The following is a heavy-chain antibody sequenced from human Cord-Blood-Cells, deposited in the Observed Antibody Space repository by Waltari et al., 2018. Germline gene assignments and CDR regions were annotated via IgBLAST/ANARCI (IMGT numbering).Heavy chain of an antibody. CDR1: GGTFSSYA. Sequence: QVQLVQSGAEVKKPGSSVKVSCKASGGTFSSYAISWVRQAPGQGLEWMGGSIPNLGTANYARKFQGRVTSTADKSTSTAYMELSSLRSEDTAVYYCARDGAYGDYVDWGQGTLVTVSS. D-gene: IGHD4-17*01. V-gene: IGHV1-69*06. CDR3: ARDGAYGDYVD. CDR2: SIPNLGTA. J-gene: IGHJ4*02.